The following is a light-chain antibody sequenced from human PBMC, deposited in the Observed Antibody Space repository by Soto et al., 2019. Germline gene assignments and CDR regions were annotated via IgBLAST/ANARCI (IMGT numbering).Light chain of an antibody. CDR1: QSVSSTN. J-gene: IGKJ2*03. Sequence: EIVLTQSPGTLSLSPGESATLSCRASQSVSSTNLAWYQQKPRQSPRLVMFGASSRATGIPDRFSGSGSGTDVTLTISRLEPEDFAVYYCQQYGSSPVSFGQGTKLEIK. CDR3: QQYGSSPVS. V-gene: IGKV3-20*01. CDR2: GAS.